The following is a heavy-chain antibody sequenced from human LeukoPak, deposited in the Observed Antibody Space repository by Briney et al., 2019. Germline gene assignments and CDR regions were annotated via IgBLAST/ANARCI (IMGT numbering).Heavy chain of an antibody. CDR1: GFTFSSYW. J-gene: IGHJ3*02. CDR3: ARGGAAAGYAFDI. V-gene: IGHV3-7*01. Sequence: GGSLRLSCAASGFTFSSYWFNWVRQAPGKGLEGVANIKQDGSEKYYVDSVKGRFTISRDNAKNSLYLQMNSLRAEDRAVYFCARGGAAAGYAFDIWGQGTMVTVSS. D-gene: IGHD6-13*01. CDR2: IKQDGSEK.